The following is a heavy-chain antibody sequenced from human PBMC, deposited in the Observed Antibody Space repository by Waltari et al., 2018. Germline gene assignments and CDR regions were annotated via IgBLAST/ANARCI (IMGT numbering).Heavy chain of an antibody. CDR2: IGGNIDGT. J-gene: IGHJ4*02. V-gene: IGHV4-4*02. CDR1: GVSLSSNSW. Sequence: QVQLQESGPGLVKPSETLSLTCGVSGVSLSSNSWWTWVRQPPGKGLEWLGNIGGNIDGTHYSPSLKSRVAISKDTSRNHFSLRLTFVTAADTAVYFCVRDRADALDVWGRGVLVTVSS. D-gene: IGHD2-2*03. CDR3: VRDRADALDV.